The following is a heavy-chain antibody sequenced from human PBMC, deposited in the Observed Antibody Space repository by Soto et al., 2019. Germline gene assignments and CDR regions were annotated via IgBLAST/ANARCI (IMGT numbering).Heavy chain of an antibody. CDR2: TYYRSKWYD. CDR3: AWEPQSGNYFHYYGLDV. V-gene: IGHV6-1*01. J-gene: IGHJ6*02. D-gene: IGHD1-26*01. CDR1: GDSVSSNSAA. Sequence: LSLTCAISGDSVSSNSAAWSWIRQSTSRGLEWLGRTYYRSKWYDDFAVSVKSRITINPDTSKNQFSLQLSSVTPEDTAVYYCAWEPQSGNYFHYYGLDVWGQGTTVTVSS.